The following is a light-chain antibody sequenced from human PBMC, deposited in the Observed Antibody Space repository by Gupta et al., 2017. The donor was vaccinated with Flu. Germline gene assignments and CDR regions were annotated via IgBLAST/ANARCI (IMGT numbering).Light chain of an antibody. CDR1: QSVSDN. Sequence: EIVMTQSPATLSVSPGQRATLSCRASQSVSDNLAWYQQKPGQAPRLLIYGASTRATGIPARFSGSGSGTEFTLTISSLQSEDFAVYYCQQSNNGPPWTFGQGTKVEIK. CDR2: GAS. V-gene: IGKV3-15*01. J-gene: IGKJ1*01. CDR3: QQSNNGPPWT.